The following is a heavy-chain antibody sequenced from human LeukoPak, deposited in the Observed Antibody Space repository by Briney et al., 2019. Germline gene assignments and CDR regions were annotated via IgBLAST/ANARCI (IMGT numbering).Heavy chain of an antibody. CDR2: IEDDGNKK. CDR1: GFTLSNFW. CDR3: ARGRGIAL. V-gene: IGHV3-7*01. J-gene: IGHJ4*02. D-gene: IGHD6-13*01. Sequence: GSLRLSCATSGFTLSNFWMNWVRQAPGKGLEWVANIEDDGNKKNYVDSVKGRFTISRDDVKNSIYLQMNSLRADDTAVYYRARGRGIALWGQGTLVTVSS.